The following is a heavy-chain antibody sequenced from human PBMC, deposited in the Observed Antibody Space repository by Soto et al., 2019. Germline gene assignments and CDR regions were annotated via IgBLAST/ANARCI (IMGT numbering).Heavy chain of an antibody. CDR2: IVVGSGNT. CDR3: AADLDGAQYIFYYYYGMDV. J-gene: IGHJ6*02. Sequence: QMQLVQSGPEVKKPGTSVKVSCKASGFTFTSSAVQWVRQARGQRLEWIGWIVVGSGNTNYAQKFQERVTITRDMSPSTSYMDLRSLRSEDTAVYYCAADLDGAQYIFYYYYGMDVWGQGATVTVSS. CDR1: GFTFTSSA. D-gene: IGHD4-17*01. V-gene: IGHV1-58*01.